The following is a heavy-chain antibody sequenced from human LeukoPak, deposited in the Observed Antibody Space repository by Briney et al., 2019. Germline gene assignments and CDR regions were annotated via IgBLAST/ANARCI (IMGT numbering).Heavy chain of an antibody. D-gene: IGHD6-13*01. Sequence: GGSLRLSCAASGFTFSSYAVSWVRQAPGKGLEWVSYISSSGSTIYYADSVKGRFTISRDNAKNSLYLQMNSLRAEDTAVYYCARDGYIAAAGYMDVWGKGTTVTVSS. V-gene: IGHV3-48*04. CDR3: ARDGYIAAAGYMDV. CDR2: ISSSGSTI. CDR1: GFTFSSYA. J-gene: IGHJ6*03.